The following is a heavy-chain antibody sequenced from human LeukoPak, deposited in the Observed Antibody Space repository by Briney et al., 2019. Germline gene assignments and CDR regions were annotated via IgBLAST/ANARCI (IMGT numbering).Heavy chain of an antibody. CDR2: INHSGST. Sequence: PSETLSLTCAVYGGSFSGYYWSWIRQPPGKGLEWIGEINHSGSTNYNPSLQSRVTISVDTSKNQFSLKLSSVTAADTAVYYCARTYSSGWYGGYFDYWGQGTLVTVSS. CDR1: GGSFSGYY. D-gene: IGHD6-19*01. V-gene: IGHV4-34*01. J-gene: IGHJ4*02. CDR3: ARTYSSGWYGGYFDY.